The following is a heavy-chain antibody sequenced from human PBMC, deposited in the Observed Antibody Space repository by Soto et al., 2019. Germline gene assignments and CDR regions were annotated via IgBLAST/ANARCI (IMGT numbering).Heavy chain of an antibody. D-gene: IGHD5-18*01. CDR1: GYTFTSYY. J-gene: IGHJ6*02. V-gene: IGHV1-46*01. CDR3: ARDRTDTAMASYYYYGMDV. CDR2: INPSGGST. Sequence: ASVKVSCKXSGYTFTSYYMHWVRQAPGQGLEWMGIINPSGGSTSYAQKFQGRVTMTRDTSTSTVYMELSSLRSEDTAVYYCARDRTDTAMASYYYYGMDVWGQGTTVTVSS.